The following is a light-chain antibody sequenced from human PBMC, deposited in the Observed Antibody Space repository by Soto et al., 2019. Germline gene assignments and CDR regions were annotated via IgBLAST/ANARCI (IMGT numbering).Light chain of an antibody. V-gene: IGLV1-47*01. Sequence: QSVLTQTPSASGTPGQRVIISCSGSTSNIGSNKVYWYQQLPGTAPRLLIYRNTKRPSGVPDRFSGSRSGTSASLAISGLRSEDEADYYCLSWDGSLSGWVFGGGTKLTVL. CDR1: TSNIGSNK. CDR2: RNT. CDR3: LSWDGSLSGWV. J-gene: IGLJ3*02.